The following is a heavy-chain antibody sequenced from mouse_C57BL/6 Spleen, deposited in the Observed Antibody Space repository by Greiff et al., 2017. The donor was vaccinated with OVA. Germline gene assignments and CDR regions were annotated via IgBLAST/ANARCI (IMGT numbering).Heavy chain of an antibody. CDR3: TGLPWFAY. V-gene: IGHV1-15*01. Sequence: VQLQQSGAELVRPGASVTLSCKASGYTFTDYEMPWVKQTPVHGLEWIGAIDPETGGTAYNQKFKGKAILTADKSSSTAYMELRSLTSEDSAVYYCTGLPWFAYWGQGTLVTVSA. J-gene: IGHJ3*01. CDR2: IDPETGGT. CDR1: GYTFTDYE.